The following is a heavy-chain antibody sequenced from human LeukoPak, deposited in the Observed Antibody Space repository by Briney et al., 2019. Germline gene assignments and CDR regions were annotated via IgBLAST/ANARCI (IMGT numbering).Heavy chain of an antibody. D-gene: IGHD3-10*01. J-gene: IGHJ4*02. Sequence: MASETLSLTCTVSGYSISSGYYWGWIRQPPGKGLEWIGSIYHSGSTYYNPSLKSRVTISVDTSKNQFSLKLSSVTAADTAVYYCASAIYYYGSGSKHYYFDYWGQGTLVTVSS. V-gene: IGHV4-38-2*02. CDR3: ASAIYYYGSGSKHYYFDY. CDR1: GYSISSGYY. CDR2: IYHSGST.